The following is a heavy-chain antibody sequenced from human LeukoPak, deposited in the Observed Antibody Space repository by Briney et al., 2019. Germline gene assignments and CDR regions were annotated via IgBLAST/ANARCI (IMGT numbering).Heavy chain of an antibody. CDR1: GYIFTSYW. V-gene: IGHV5-51*01. J-gene: IGHJ3*02. CDR2: IYPGDSDT. D-gene: IGHD1-14*01. Sequence: GESLKISCQGSGYIFTSYWIGWVRQMPGKGLEWVGIIYPGDSDTRYSPSFQGQVTISADKSISTAYLQWSSLKASDTAMYYCANTRFKNLFDAFDIWGQGTMVTVSS. CDR3: ANTRFKNLFDAFDI.